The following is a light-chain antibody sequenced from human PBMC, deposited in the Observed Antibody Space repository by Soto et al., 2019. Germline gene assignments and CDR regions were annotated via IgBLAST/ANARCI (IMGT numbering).Light chain of an antibody. CDR3: QQYSTFWT. CDR1: QTISNW. V-gene: IGKV1-5*01. J-gene: IGKJ1*01. Sequence: DIQMTQSPSTLSASVGDRVTITCRASQTISNWLAWYQQKLGKAPKLLIYDVSSLQSGVPSRFSGSGSGTAFTLTISSLQPDDSATYYCQQYSTFWTFGQGTKVEIK. CDR2: DVS.